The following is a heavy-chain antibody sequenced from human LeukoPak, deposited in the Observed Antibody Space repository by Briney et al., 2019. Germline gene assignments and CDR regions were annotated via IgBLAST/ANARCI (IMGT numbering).Heavy chain of an antibody. D-gene: IGHD6-19*01. Sequence: SETLSLTCTVSGGSISSYYWGWIRQPPGKGLEWIGSIYYSGSTYYNASLKSRGTISVDTSKNQFSLKLNSVTAADAAVYFCARQVVAVAGTGYFDYWGQGTLVTVSS. V-gene: IGHV4-39*01. CDR3: ARQVVAVAGTGYFDY. CDR1: GGSISSYY. J-gene: IGHJ4*02. CDR2: IYYSGST.